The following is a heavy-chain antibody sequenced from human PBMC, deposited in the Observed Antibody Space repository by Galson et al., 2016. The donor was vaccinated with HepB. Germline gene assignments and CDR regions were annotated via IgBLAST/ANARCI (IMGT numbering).Heavy chain of an antibody. V-gene: IGHV1-2*02. CDR3: ARTYYYDSSGYYYDPFDY. J-gene: IGHJ4*02. D-gene: IGHD3-22*01. CDR2: INPNSGGT. CDR1: GYTFTGYY. Sequence: SVKVSCKASGYTFTGYYMHWVRQAPGQGLEWMGRINPNSGGTKYAQKFQGRVTMTRDTSISTAYMELSRLRSDDTAVYSCARTYYYDSSGYYYDPFDYWGQGTLVTVSS.